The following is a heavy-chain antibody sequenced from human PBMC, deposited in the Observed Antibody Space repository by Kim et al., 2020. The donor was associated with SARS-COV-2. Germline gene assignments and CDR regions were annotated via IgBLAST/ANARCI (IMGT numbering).Heavy chain of an antibody. CDR2: IFYSGIT. J-gene: IGHJ3*02. CDR1: GGSISSADDY. V-gene: IGHV4-30-4*01. Sequence: SETLSLTCTVSGGSISSADDYWSWIRQPPGKGLEWIGYIFYSGITYYNPSLKSRVTISADTSKSQFSLKLNSVTAADTAVYYCAREGFGSGKYAFDIWGQGTMVTVSS. CDR3: AREGFGSGKYAFDI. D-gene: IGHD3-10*01.